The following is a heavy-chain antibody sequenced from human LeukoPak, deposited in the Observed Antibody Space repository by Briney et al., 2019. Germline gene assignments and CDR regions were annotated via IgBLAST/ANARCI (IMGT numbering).Heavy chain of an antibody. CDR1: GFTFSSYS. D-gene: IGHD3-22*01. CDR3: ARDHHRRLYDSQARDTFDF. Sequence: GGSLRLSCAASGFTFSSYSMNWVRQAPGKGLEWVSYISSSSTTIYYADSVKGRFTISRDNAKNSLYLQMNSLRAEDTAVYYCARDHHRRLYDSQARDTFDFWGQGTLVTVSS. CDR2: ISSSSTTI. V-gene: IGHV3-48*01. J-gene: IGHJ3*01.